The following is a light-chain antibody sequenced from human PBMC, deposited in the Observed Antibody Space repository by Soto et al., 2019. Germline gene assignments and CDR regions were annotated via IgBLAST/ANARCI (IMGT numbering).Light chain of an antibody. V-gene: IGKV3-15*01. CDR1: ESVRSH. CDR2: GAS. J-gene: IGKJ1*01. CDR3: QQYNPQPT. Sequence: EIVMTQSPATLSVSPGERATLSCRASESVRSHLAWYQQKPGQPPSLLIYGASTRATSVPARFSGSGSGTAFTLTISSLQSEDFALYFCQQYNPQPTFGQGTKVEIK.